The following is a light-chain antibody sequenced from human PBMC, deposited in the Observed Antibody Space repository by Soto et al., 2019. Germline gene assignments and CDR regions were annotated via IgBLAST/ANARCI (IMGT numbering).Light chain of an antibody. Sequence: LTQPPSVSGAPGQRVTISCTGSSSNIGAGYDVHWYQQLPGTAPKLLIYGNSNRPSGVPDRFSGSKSGTSASLAITGLQAEDEADYYCQSYDSSLSAVVFGGGTKLTVL. CDR3: QSYDSSLSAVV. CDR1: SSNIGAGYD. V-gene: IGLV1-40*01. J-gene: IGLJ2*01. CDR2: GNS.